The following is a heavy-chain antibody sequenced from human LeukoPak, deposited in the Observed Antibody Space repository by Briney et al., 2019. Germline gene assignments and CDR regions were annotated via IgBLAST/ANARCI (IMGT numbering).Heavy chain of an antibody. D-gene: IGHD1-1*01. CDR2: IKSKTDGGTT. CDR3: TTADDAYYYYYGMDV. J-gene: IGHJ6*04. V-gene: IGHV3-15*01. CDR1: GFTFSNAW. Sequence: GGSLRLSCAASGFTFSNAWMSWVRQAPGKGLEWVGRIKSKTDGGTTDYAAPVKGRFTISRDDSKNTLYLQMYSLKTEDTAVYYCTTADDAYYYYYGMDVWGKGTTVTVSS.